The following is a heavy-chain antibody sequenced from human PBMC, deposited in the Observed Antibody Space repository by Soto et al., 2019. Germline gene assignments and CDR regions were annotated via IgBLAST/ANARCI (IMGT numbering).Heavy chain of an antibody. Sequence: PSETLSLTCTVSGGSVSNSNYYWGWIRQSPGKGLEWIGSVCYRGRSYSKSSVKSRVTISVDTSKNQLSLNLNSVTASDAAVYYCVSQRTSVLTQAYFDYWGPGALVTVSS. CDR3: VSQRTSVLTQAYFDY. CDR2: VCYRGRS. D-gene: IGHD2-8*01. CDR1: GGSVSNSNYY. J-gene: IGHJ4*02. V-gene: IGHV4-39*01.